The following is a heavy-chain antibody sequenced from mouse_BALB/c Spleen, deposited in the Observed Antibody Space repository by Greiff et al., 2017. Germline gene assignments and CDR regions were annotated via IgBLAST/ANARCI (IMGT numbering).Heavy chain of an antibody. D-gene: IGHD2-1*01. J-gene: IGHJ3*01. V-gene: IGHV1-5*01. CDR3: TRGDGNYERFAY. CDR2: IYPGNSDT. CDR1: GYTFTSYW. Sequence: EVQLQQSGTVLARPGASVKMSCKASGYTFTSYWMHWVKQRPGQGLEWIGAIYPGNSDTSYNQKFKGKAKLTAVTSTSTAYMELSSLTNEDSAVYYCTRGDGNYERFAYWGQGTLVTVSA.